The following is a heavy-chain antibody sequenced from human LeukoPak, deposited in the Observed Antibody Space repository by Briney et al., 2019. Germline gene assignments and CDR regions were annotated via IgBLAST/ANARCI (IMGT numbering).Heavy chain of an antibody. Sequence: SVKVACKASGGTFSSYAISWVRQAPGQGREWMGGIIPIFGTAKYAQKFQGRVKLNTDESTSTDYMELSSLRSEETDVYYCASSKYLGYCSSTSCLGPDVWRKGTTVSVS. CDR2: IIPIFGTA. V-gene: IGHV1-69*05. J-gene: IGHJ6*03. D-gene: IGHD2-2*01. CDR3: ASSKYLGYCSSTSCLGPDV. CDR1: GGTFSSYA.